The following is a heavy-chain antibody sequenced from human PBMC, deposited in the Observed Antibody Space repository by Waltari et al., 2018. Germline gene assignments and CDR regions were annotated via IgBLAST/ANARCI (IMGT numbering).Heavy chain of an antibody. Sequence: QVQLVQSGTEVKKPGASVKVSCEASGYTFTAFYMHWVRQTPGHGLGWMGTINPNSGDTKLAEKFQGRGTMTRDTSISTAYIELSRLQADDTAVYYCARDTSPLYYDSAGLDAFDSWGQGTLVTVSS. D-gene: IGHD3-22*01. J-gene: IGHJ3*02. CDR3: ARDTSPLYYDSAGLDAFDS. CDR1: GYTFTAFY. V-gene: IGHV1-2*02. CDR2: INPNSGDT.